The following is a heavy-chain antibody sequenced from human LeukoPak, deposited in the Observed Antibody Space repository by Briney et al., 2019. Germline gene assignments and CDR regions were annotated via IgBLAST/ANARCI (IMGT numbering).Heavy chain of an antibody. V-gene: IGHV1-69*04. D-gene: IGHD1-26*01. J-gene: IGHJ4*02. CDR2: IIPILGIA. Sequence: SVKVSCMASGGTFISYAISWVRQAPGQGREWMGRIIPILGIANYAQKFQGRVTITADKSTSTAYMELSSLRSEDTAVYYCARDSGSYSDYWGQGTLVTVSS. CDR1: GGTFISYA. CDR3: ARDSGSYSDY.